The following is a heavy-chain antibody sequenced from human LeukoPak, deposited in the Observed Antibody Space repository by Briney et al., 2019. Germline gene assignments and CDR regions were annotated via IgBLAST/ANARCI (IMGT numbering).Heavy chain of an antibody. CDR2: IYTSGST. J-gene: IGHJ5*02. Sequence: SETLSLTCTVSGGSISSGSYYWSWIRQPAGKGLEWIGRIYTSGSTNYNPSLKSRVTISIDTSKNQFSPKLSPVTAAGTAVYYCASSALSYSSGWYGVENWFDPWGQGTLVTVSS. V-gene: IGHV4-61*02. CDR1: GGSISSGSYY. CDR3: ASSALSYSSGWYGVENWFDP. D-gene: IGHD6-19*01.